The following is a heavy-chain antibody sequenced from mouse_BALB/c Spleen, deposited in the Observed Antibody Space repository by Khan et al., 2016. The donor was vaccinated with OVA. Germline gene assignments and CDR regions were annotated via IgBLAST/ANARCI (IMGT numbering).Heavy chain of an antibody. J-gene: IGHJ3*01. CDR1: GYSFTLYY. CDR3: ARGYDFFAS. D-gene: IGHD2-14*01. V-gene: IGHV1-26*01. Sequence: VQLKQSGPDLVTPGTSVKISCKASGYSFTLYYMSWVKQSHEKSLEWIGRINPNTDNINYNQEFKGKAILTVDKSSNTAYMELRSLTSGDSAVYFCARGYDFFASWGQGTLVTVSP. CDR2: INPNTDNI.